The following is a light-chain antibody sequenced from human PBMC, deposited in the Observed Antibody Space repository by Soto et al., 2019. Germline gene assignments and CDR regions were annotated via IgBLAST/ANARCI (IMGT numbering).Light chain of an antibody. CDR2: SNN. Sequence: QSVLTQPPSASGTPGQRVTISCSGSSSNIGSNNVNWYQQLPGTAPKLLIYSNNQRPSGVPDRFSGSKSGTSASLASSGLQSEDEADYYCAAWDDSLNGPVFGGGTKLTVL. V-gene: IGLV1-44*01. J-gene: IGLJ2*01. CDR1: SSNIGSNN. CDR3: AAWDDSLNGPV.